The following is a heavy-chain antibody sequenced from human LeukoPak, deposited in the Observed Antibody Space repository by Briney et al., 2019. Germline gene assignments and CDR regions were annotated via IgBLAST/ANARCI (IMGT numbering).Heavy chain of an antibody. CDR3: ARSGRWLQYYYFDY. CDR2: IFYSGSA. V-gene: IGHV4-39*07. CDR1: GGSISSSGYY. J-gene: IGHJ4*02. D-gene: IGHD5-24*01. Sequence: SETLSLTCSVSGGSISSSGYYWGWIRQPPGKGLEWIGSIFYSGSAYYNPSLKSRVTISVDTSKNQFSLKLSSVTAADTAVYYCARSGRWLQYYYFDYWGQGTLVTVSS.